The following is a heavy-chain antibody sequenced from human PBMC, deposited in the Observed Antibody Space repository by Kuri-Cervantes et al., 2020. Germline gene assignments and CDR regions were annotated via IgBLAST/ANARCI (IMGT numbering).Heavy chain of an antibody. J-gene: IGHJ6*02. CDR1: GGSISSGGYS. Sequence: SETLSLTCTVSGGSISSGGYSWSWIRQPPGKGLEWIGYIYHSGSTYYNPSLKSRVTISVDRSKNQFSLKLSSVTAADTAVYYCAREGAGYSSSWYSSGPRSYYYYYGMDVWGQGTTVTVSS. V-gene: IGHV4-30-2*01. CDR3: AREGAGYSSSWYSSGPRSYYYYYGMDV. CDR2: IYHSGST. D-gene: IGHD6-13*01.